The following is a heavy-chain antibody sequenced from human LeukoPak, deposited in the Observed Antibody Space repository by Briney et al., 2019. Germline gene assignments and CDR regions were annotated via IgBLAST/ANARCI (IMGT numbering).Heavy chain of an antibody. V-gene: IGHV1-46*01. CDR3: ARDLRVGATKDVFGGAFDV. D-gene: IGHD1-26*01. Sequence: ASVKVSCTASGYSFTNYYIHWVRQSPGQELEWMRKINPSPGSTAYAETFQGRVTMTRDTSTSTVYMELSSLRSEDTAVYHCARDLRVGATKDVFGGAFDVWGQGTMVTVSS. CDR1: GYSFTNYY. CDR2: INPSPGST. J-gene: IGHJ3*01.